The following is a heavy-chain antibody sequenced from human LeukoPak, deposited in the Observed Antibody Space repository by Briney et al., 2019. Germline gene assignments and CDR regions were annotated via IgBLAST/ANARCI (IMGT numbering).Heavy chain of an antibody. CDR3: AKVRPGGDCFDY. Sequence: SGGSLRLSCAASGFTFSSYAMTWVRQAPGKGLEWVSALNAGGGSTYYADSVKGRFTISRDNSENTLYLQMNSLRADDTAVYYCAKVRPGGDCFDYWGQGTLVTVSS. CDR1: GFTFSSYA. V-gene: IGHV3-23*01. CDR2: LNAGGGST. J-gene: IGHJ4*02. D-gene: IGHD1-14*01.